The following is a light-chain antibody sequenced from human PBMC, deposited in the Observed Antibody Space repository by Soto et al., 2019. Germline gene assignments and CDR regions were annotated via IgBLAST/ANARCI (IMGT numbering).Light chain of an antibody. V-gene: IGKV2-24*01. CDR3: MQATQFTWT. Sequence: DIVMTQTPLSSPVTLGQPASISCRSSQSLVPSDGNTYLSWLQQRPGQPPRLLIYKISNRLSGVPDRFSGSGAGTDFTLKISRVEAEGVGANYCMQATQFTWTSGQGTKVEIK. CDR1: QSLVPSDGNTY. J-gene: IGKJ1*01. CDR2: KIS.